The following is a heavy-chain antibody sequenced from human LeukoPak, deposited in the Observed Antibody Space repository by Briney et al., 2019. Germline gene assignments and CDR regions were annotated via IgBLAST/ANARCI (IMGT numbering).Heavy chain of an antibody. D-gene: IGHD1-26*01. CDR1: GFTFRAYT. V-gene: IGHV3-21*01. CDR2: ISSTSRFI. CDR3: ARDGSYFGQYYFDY. Sequence: GGSLRLSCATSGFTFRAYTMNWVRQTPGKGREWVSSISSTSRFIHYADSVKGRFTISRDDDKNSLYLQMNSLRAEDTAVYYCARDGSYFGQYYFDYWGQGTLVTVSS. J-gene: IGHJ4*02.